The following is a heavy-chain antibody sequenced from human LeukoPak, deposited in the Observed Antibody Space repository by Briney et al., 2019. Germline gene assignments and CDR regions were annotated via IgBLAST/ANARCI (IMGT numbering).Heavy chain of an antibody. V-gene: IGHV3-66*02. D-gene: IGHD1-26*01. J-gene: IGHJ4*02. CDR3: ARVTTIGGATFNDY. CDR1: GFTISSNY. CDR2: IYSGGRT. Sequence: GGSLRLSXAASGFTISSNYMSWVRQAPGKGLEWVSVIYSGGRTYYSDSVKGRFTISREKSKNTLYLQMNSLRAEDTAVYYCARVTTIGGATFNDYWGQGTLVTVSS.